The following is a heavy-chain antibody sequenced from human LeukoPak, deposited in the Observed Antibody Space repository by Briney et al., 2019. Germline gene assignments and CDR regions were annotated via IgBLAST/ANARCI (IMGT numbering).Heavy chain of an antibody. D-gene: IGHD6-6*01. CDR1: GFTFSTFS. V-gene: IGHV3-48*01. J-gene: IGHJ5*02. CDR3: ARAKYWFDP. CDR2: ISAVGSV. Sequence: PGGSLRLSCAASGFTFSTFSMNWVRQSPGKGLEWVSSISAVGSVYYADSVKGRFTVSRDNGKSSLYLQINSLRVEDTAVYYCARAKYWFDPWGQGTLVTVSS.